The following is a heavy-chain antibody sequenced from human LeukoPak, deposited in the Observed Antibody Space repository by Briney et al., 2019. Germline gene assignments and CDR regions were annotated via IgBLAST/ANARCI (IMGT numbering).Heavy chain of an antibody. D-gene: IGHD5-24*01. Sequence: GGSLRLSCAASGFTFSSYSMNWVRQAPGKGLEWVSYISSSSTIYYADSVKGRFTISRDNAKNSLYLQMNSLRAEDTAVYYCAREGGGYNNRGFDYWGQGTLVTVSS. CDR3: AREGGGYNNRGFDY. CDR2: ISSSSTI. CDR1: GFTFSSYS. V-gene: IGHV3-48*01. J-gene: IGHJ4*02.